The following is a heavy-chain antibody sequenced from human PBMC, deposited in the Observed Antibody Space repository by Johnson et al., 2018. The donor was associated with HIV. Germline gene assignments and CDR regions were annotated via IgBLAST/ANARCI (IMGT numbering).Heavy chain of an antibody. J-gene: IGHJ3*02. CDR2: ISYDGSTK. D-gene: IGHD1-1*01. Sequence: QMQLVESGGGLVKPGGSLRLSCAASGFTFSDYYMSWIRQAPGKGLEWVAFISYDGSTKYYADSVKGRFTISRDNSKKTVYVLYVQMHSLRAEDTPICYCARARNWNDDDAFDIWGQGTMVTVSS. CDR3: ARARNWNDDDAFDI. V-gene: IGHV3-30-3*01. CDR1: GFTFSDYY.